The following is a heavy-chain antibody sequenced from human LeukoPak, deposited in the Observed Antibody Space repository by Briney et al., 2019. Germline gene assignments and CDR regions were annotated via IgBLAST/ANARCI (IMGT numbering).Heavy chain of an antibody. CDR3: ARDQVPAAMLGPDY. J-gene: IGHJ4*02. D-gene: IGHD2-2*01. CDR1: GFTFSSYA. Sequence: GGSLRLSCAASGFTFSSYAMHWVRQAPGKGLGWVAVISYDGSNKYYADSVKGRFTLSRDNSKNTLYLQMNSLRAEDTAVYYCARDQVPAAMLGPDYWGQGTLVTVSS. CDR2: ISYDGSNK. V-gene: IGHV3-30*04.